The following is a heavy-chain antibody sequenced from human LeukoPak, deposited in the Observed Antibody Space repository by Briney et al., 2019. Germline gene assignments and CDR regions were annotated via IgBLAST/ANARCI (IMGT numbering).Heavy chain of an antibody. J-gene: IGHJ5*02. V-gene: IGHV3-7*01. Sequence: GGSLRLSCEASGFTLSTYWMNWVRQVSGKGLHWVANINPAGSGKRYVDSVKGRFTTARDNADNSLSLQMNSLRAEDTAVYYCASWGAGGTSWGQGTLVTVSS. CDR2: INPAGSGK. CDR1: GFTLSTYW. D-gene: IGHD3-16*01. CDR3: ASWGAGGTS.